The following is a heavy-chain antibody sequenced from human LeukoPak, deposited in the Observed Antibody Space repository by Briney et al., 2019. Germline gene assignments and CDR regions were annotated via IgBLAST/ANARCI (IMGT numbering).Heavy chain of an antibody. CDR2: IIPTLGIA. CDR1: GGTFSSYA. V-gene: IGHV1-69*04. J-gene: IGHJ4*02. CDR3: ARDWPDCSSTSCRLPYYFDY. D-gene: IGHD2-2*01. Sequence: ASVKVSCKASGGTFSSYAISWVRQAPGQGLEWMGRIIPTLGIANYAQKFQGRVTITADKSTSTAYMELSSLRSEDTAVYYCARDWPDCSSTSCRLPYYFDYWGQGTLVTVSS.